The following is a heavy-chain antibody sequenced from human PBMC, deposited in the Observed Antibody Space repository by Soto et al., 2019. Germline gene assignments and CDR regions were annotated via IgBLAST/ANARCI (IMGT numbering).Heavy chain of an antibody. J-gene: IGHJ4*02. D-gene: IGHD1-26*01. V-gene: IGHV3-30*04. CDR2: ISRDGSHK. CDR1: GFSFRNYA. CDR3: ARSRNSAVADSFDF. Sequence: GGSLRLSCAASGFSFRNYAIHWVRQAPGKGLEWVAVISRDGSHKYYLDSVKGRFTISRDNSKDTVNLLMNSLRDDDSAMYYCARSRNSAVADSFDFWGQGTLVTVSS.